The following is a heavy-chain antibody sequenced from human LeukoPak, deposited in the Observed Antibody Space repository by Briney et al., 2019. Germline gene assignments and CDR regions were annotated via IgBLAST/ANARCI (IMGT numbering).Heavy chain of an antibody. CDR1: GYTFTSYD. CDR3: ARDGDIVVVPAATGDYFDY. V-gene: IGHV1-8*01. D-gene: IGHD2-2*01. Sequence: ASVKVSCKASGYTFTSYDINWVRQATGQGLEWMGWMNPNSGNTGYAQKFQGRVTMTRNTSISTAYMELSSLRSEDTAVYYCARDGDIVVVPAATGDYFDYWGQGTLVTVSS. J-gene: IGHJ4*02. CDR2: MNPNSGNT.